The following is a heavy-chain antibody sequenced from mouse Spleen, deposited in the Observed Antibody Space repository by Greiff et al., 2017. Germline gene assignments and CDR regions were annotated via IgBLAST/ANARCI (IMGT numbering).Heavy chain of an antibody. V-gene: IGHV2-2*01. CDR3: ARLAGTREDYFDY. D-gene: IGHD4-1*01. Sequence: QVQLKESGPGLVQPPQSLSITCTVSGFSLTSYGVHWVRQSPGKGLEWLGVIWSGGSTDYNAAFISRLSISKDNSKSQVFFKMNSLQADDTAIYYCARLAGTREDYFDYWGQGTTLTVSS. CDR1: GFSLTSYG. J-gene: IGHJ2*01. CDR2: IWSGGST.